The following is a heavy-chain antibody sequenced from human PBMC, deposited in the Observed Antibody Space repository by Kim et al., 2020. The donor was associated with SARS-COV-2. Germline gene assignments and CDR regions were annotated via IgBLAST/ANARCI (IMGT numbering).Heavy chain of an antibody. J-gene: IGHJ6*02. CDR3: ARDWMITFSIVGMDV. V-gene: IGHV1-18*01. Sequence: QKLQGRVTMTTDTSTSTAYMELRSLRSDDTAVYYCARDWMITFSIVGMDVWGQGTTVTVSS. D-gene: IGHD3-16*01.